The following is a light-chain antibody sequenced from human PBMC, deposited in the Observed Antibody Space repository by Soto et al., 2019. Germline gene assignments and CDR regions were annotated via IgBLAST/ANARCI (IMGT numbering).Light chain of an antibody. J-gene: IGKJ4*01. Sequence: EIAVTHSPATLSVSPGERATPSCGASHRVSSYLAWYQQKPGQAPRLLIFATSTRATGIPARFSGSGSGTEFTLTISSLQSEDFAVYYCQQYNNWPLTFGGGTKVDIK. CDR1: HRVSSY. V-gene: IGKV3-15*01. CDR2: ATS. CDR3: QQYNNWPLT.